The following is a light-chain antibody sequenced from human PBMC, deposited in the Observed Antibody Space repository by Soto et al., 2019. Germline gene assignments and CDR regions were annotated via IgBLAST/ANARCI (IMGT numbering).Light chain of an antibody. CDR1: SSDVGAYNY. Sequence: QSVLTQPASVSGSPGQSITISCTGTSSDVGAYNYVSWYQQHPGKAPKLMIYEVSNRPAGVSNRFSGSKSGNTASLTISGLQAEDEADYYCSSYTSTYTPCVFGTGTKLTV. CDR2: EVS. CDR3: SSYTSTYTPCV. V-gene: IGLV2-14*01. J-gene: IGLJ1*01.